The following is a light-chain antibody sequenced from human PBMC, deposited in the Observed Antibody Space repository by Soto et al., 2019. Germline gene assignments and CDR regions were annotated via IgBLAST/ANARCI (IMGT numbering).Light chain of an antibody. CDR3: QQYGSSLYT. J-gene: IGKJ2*01. CDR2: GAS. Sequence: EFVLTQSPGTLSLSPGERATLSCRASQSVSSNYLAWYQQKPGQAPRLLIYGASSRATGIPDRFSGSGSGTDFTLTISRLEPEDFAVYYCQQYGSSLYTFGQGNKLEIK. V-gene: IGKV3-20*01. CDR1: QSVSSNY.